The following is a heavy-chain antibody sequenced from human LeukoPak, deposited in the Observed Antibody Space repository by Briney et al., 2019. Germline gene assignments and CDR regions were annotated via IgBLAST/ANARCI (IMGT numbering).Heavy chain of an antibody. D-gene: IGHD1-26*01. Sequence: PGGSRRLSCAASGFTVSGFAMSWVRRTPGKGLEWVSGISGTGDNTLYADSVKGRFTISRDNSKNTLYLEMNSLRAEDTAIYYCAKMKGHPLPKYYMDVWGQGTTVTVSS. J-gene: IGHJ6*01. V-gene: IGHV3-23*01. CDR2: ISGTGDNT. CDR3: AKMKGHPLPKYYMDV. CDR1: GFTVSGFA.